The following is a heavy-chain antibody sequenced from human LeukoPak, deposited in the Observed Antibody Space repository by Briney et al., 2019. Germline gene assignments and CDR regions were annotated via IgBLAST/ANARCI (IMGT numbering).Heavy chain of an antibody. Sequence: TSETLSLTCAVYGGSFSGYYWSWIRQPPGKGLEWIGEINHSGSTNYNPSLKSRVTISVDTSKNQFSLKLSSVTAADTAVYYCARPMWRGGSSAFDIWGQGTMVTVSS. J-gene: IGHJ3*02. D-gene: IGHD4-23*01. V-gene: IGHV4-34*01. CDR2: INHSGST. CDR3: ARPMWRGGSSAFDI. CDR1: GGSFSGYY.